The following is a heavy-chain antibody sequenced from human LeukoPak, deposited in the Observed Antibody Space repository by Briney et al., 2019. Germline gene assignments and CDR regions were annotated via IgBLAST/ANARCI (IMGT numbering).Heavy chain of an antibody. CDR2: INPNSGGT. CDR3: AREHDNKVRYYNGMDV. Sequence: ASVKVSCKASGYTFTGYYMHWVRQAPGQGLEWMGWINPNSGGTNYAQKFQGWVTMTRDTSISTAYMELSRLRSDDTAVYYCAREHDNKVRYYNGMDVWGQGTTVTVSS. J-gene: IGHJ6*02. V-gene: IGHV1-2*04. CDR1: GYTFTGYY. D-gene: IGHD3-22*01.